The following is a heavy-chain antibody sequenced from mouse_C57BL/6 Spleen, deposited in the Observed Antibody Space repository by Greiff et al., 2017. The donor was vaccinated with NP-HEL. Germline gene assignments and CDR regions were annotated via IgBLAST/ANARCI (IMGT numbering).Heavy chain of an antibody. D-gene: IGHD1-1*01. V-gene: IGHV3-6*01. J-gene: IGHJ2*01. CDR1: GYSITSGYY. CDR2: ISYDGSN. Sequence: EVKLQESGPGLVKPSQSLSLTCSVTGYSITSGYYWNWIRQFPGNKLEWMGYISYDGSNNYNPSLKNRISITRDTSKNQFFLKLNSVTTEDTATYYCARDYGTPWGQGTTLTVSS. CDR3: ARDYGTP.